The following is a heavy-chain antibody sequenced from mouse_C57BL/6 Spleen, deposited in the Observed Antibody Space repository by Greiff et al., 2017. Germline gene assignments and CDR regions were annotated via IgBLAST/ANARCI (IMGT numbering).Heavy chain of an antibody. CDR1: GYSITSGYY. Sequence: DVKLQESGPGLVKPSQSLSLTCSVTGYSITSGYYWNWIRQFPGNKLEWMGYISYDGSTNYNPSLKNRISITRDTSKNQFFLKLNSVTTEDTATYYCARGNWDEGDYFDYWGQGTTLTVSS. D-gene: IGHD4-1*01. J-gene: IGHJ2*01. CDR2: ISYDGST. CDR3: ARGNWDEGDYFDY. V-gene: IGHV3-6*01.